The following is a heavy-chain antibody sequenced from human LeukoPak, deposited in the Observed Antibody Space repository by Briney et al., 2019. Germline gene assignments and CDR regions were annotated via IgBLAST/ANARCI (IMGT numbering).Heavy chain of an antibody. V-gene: IGHV2-5*02. J-gene: IGHJ3*02. CDR1: GFSLSTSGEG. CDR2: IYWDDDK. CDR3: AHSMRVVTANDAFDI. Sequence: SGPTLVKPTQTLTLTCTFSGFSLSTSGEGEGWIRQPPGKALEWLALIYWDDDKRYSPSLKSRLTITKDTSKNQVVLTMTNMDPVDTGTYYCAHSMRVVTANDAFDIWGQGTMVTVSS. D-gene: IGHD2-21*02.